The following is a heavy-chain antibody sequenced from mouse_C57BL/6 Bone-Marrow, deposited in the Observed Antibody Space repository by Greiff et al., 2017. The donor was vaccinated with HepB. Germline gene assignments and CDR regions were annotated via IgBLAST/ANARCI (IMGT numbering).Heavy chain of an antibody. CDR2: IHPNSGST. V-gene: IGHV1-64*01. Sequence: QVQLKQPGAELVKPGASVKLSCKASGYTFTSYWMHWVKQRPGQGLEWIGMIHPNSGSTNYNEKFKSKATLTVDKSSSTAYMQLSSLTSEDSAVYYCARRYYGSPYYWGQGTTLTVSS. D-gene: IGHD1-1*01. CDR3: ARRYYGSPYY. CDR1: GYTFTSYW. J-gene: IGHJ2*01.